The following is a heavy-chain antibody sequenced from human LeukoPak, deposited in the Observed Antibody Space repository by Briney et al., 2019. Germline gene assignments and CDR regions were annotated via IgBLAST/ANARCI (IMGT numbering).Heavy chain of an antibody. Sequence: GGSLRLSCTASGFTFGDYAMSWVRQAPGEGLEWVGFIRSKAYGGTTEYAASVKGRFTISRDDSKSIAYLQMNSLKTEDTAVYYCTRVALGAWYFDLWGRGTLVTVSS. CDR1: GFTFGDYA. J-gene: IGHJ2*01. CDR3: TRVALGAWYFDL. CDR2: IRSKAYGGTT. V-gene: IGHV3-49*04. D-gene: IGHD3-16*01.